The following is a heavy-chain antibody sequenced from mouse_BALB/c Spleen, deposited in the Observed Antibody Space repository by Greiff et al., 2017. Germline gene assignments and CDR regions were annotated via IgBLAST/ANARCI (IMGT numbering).Heavy chain of an antibody. V-gene: IGHV3-2*02. D-gene: IGHD2-10*02. CDR1: GYSITSDYA. J-gene: IGHJ2*01. CDR2: ISYSGST. Sequence: EVQLQESGPGLVKPSQSLSLTCTVTGYSITSDYAWNWIRQFPGNKLEWMGYISYSGSTSYNPSLKSRISITRDTFKNQFFLQLNSVTTEDAATYYCARSEGYGNHFDYWGQGTTLTVSS. CDR3: ARSEGYGNHFDY.